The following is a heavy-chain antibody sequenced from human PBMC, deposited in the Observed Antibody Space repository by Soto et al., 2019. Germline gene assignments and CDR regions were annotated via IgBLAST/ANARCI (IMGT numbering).Heavy chain of an antibody. V-gene: IGHV3-11*01. Sequence: GGSLRLSCAASGFTFSDYYMSWIRQAPGKGLEWVSYISSSGSTICYADSVKGRFTISRDNAKNSLYLHMNSLRAEDTAVYYCARDLKVVYYDILTGATDAFDIWGQGTMVTVSS. J-gene: IGHJ3*02. CDR1: GFTFSDYY. CDR2: ISSSGSTI. D-gene: IGHD3-9*01. CDR3: ARDLKVVYYDILTGATDAFDI.